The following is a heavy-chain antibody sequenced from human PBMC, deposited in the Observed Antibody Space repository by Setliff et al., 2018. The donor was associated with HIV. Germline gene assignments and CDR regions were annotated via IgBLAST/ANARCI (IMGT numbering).Heavy chain of an antibody. J-gene: IGHJ3*02. CDR2: INYSGNT. CDR3: ARGQGCRGGCHYAFEM. CDR1: GVSISSRNW. D-gene: IGHD2-21*02. V-gene: IGHV4-4*02. Sequence: TLSLTCAVSGVSISSRNWWSWVRQPPGKGLEWIGEINYSGNTNYNPSLKTRVTISVDKSKNQFSLNFNSVTAADTAVYYCARGQGCRGGCHYAFEMWGQGTMVTVSS.